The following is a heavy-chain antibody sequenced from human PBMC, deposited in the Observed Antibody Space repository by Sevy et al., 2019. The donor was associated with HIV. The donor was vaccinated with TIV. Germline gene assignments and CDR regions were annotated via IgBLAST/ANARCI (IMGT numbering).Heavy chain of an antibody. CDR1: GFTFSSYA. D-gene: IGHD3-22*01. Sequence: GGSLRLSYAASGFTFSSYAMSWVRQAPGKGLEWVSAISGSGGSTYYADSVKGRFTISRDNSKNTLYLQMNSLRAEDTAVYYCAKDDYYDSSGYYYDYWGQGTLVTVSS. J-gene: IGHJ4*02. CDR2: ISGSGGST. CDR3: AKDDYYDSSGYYYDY. V-gene: IGHV3-23*01.